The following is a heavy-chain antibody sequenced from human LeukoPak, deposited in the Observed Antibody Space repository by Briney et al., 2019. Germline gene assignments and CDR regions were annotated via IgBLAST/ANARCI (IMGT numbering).Heavy chain of an antibody. Sequence: GGSLRLSCAASGFTFSSYSMNWVRQAPGKGLEWVSSISSSSSYIYYADSVKGRFTISRDNAKNSLYLQMNSLRAEDTAVYYCAREGGYYGSGSFPRFGTWFDPWGQGTLVTVSS. J-gene: IGHJ5*02. CDR3: AREGGYYGSGSFPRFGTWFDP. D-gene: IGHD3-10*01. CDR2: ISSSSSYI. CDR1: GFTFSSYS. V-gene: IGHV3-21*01.